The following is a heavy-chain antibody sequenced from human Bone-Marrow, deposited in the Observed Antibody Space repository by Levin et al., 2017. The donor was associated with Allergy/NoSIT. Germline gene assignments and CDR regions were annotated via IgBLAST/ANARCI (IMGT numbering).Heavy chain of an antibody. V-gene: IGHV3-23*01. D-gene: IGHD3-16*02. Sequence: LSLTCAASGFTFNTYAMNWVRPAPGKGLEWVSSTSGSGGTTYYADSVKGRFTISRDNSKNTLYLQMNSLRAEDTAVYYCAKGYSFGGLIVLPDYWGQGTLVIVSS. CDR2: TSGSGGTT. J-gene: IGHJ4*02. CDR1: GFTFNTYA. CDR3: AKGYSFGGLIVLPDY.